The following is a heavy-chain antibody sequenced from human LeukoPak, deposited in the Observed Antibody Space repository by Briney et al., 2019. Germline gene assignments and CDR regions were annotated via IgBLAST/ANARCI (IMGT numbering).Heavy chain of an antibody. Sequence: GGSLRLSCAASGFIVSTNYVTWVRQAPGKGLEWVANIKQDGGEKYYADSVKGRFTISRDNARKSLYLEMNSLRAEDTAVYFCVRVGVAVAATLWDWGQGILVTVSS. CDR2: IKQDGGEK. J-gene: IGHJ4*02. D-gene: IGHD6-19*01. V-gene: IGHV3-7*05. CDR3: VRVGVAVAATLWD. CDR1: GFIVSTNY.